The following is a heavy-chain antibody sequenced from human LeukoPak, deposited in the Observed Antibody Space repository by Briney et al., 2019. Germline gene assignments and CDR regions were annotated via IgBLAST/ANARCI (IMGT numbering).Heavy chain of an antibody. CDR2: IWYDGSVK. V-gene: IGHV3-33*06. J-gene: IGHJ4*02. Sequence: PGGSLRLSCAASGFTFRNYGMHWVRQAPGQGLEWVAIIWYDGSVKYYADSVKGRFVISRDNSKKTLYLQMNSLPVDAPAVYYGAKEGGQKVGLFDYRGEGTLVTV. D-gene: IGHD1-26*01. CDR3: AKEGGQKVGLFDY. CDR1: GFTFRNYG.